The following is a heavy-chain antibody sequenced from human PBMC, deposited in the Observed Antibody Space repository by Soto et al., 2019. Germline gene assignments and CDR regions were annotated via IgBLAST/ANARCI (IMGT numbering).Heavy chain of an antibody. CDR3: AKDTPPLGSSGGYCYGMDV. D-gene: IGHD6-6*01. Sequence: GGSLRLSCAASGFTFDDYAMHWVRQAPGKGLEWVSLISGDGGSTYYADSVKGRFTISRDNSKNSLYLQMNSLRTEDPSLYYCAKDTPPLGSSGGYCYGMDVWGQGTTVTVSS. CDR1: GFTFDDYA. V-gene: IGHV3-43*02. J-gene: IGHJ6*02. CDR2: ISGDGGST.